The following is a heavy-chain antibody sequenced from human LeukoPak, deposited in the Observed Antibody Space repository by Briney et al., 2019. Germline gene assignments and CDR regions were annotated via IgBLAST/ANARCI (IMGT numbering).Heavy chain of an antibody. D-gene: IGHD7-27*01. CDR1: EYTFTTYD. J-gene: IGHJ4*02. V-gene: IGHV1-8*01. CDR2: MNPNSGDT. CDR3: ARGPRNWGFDY. Sequence: ASVKVSCKASEYTFTTYDINWVRQASGQGLEWMGWMNPNSGDTGYAQKFQGRVTMTRHTSISTAYMELSSLRSEDTAVYYCARGPRNWGFDYWGPGTLVTVSS.